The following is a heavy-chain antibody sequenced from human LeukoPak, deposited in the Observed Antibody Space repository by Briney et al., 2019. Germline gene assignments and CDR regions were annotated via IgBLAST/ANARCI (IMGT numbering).Heavy chain of an antibody. CDR1: GYTFTGYY. Sequence: ASVKVSCKASGYTFTGYYMHWVRQAPGQGLEWMGWINPNSGGTNYAQKFQGRVTMTRDTSISTAYMELSRLRSDDTAAYYCARDMRWLQLLLDYWGQGTLVTVSS. V-gene: IGHV1-2*02. CDR2: INPNSGGT. D-gene: IGHD5-24*01. J-gene: IGHJ4*02. CDR3: ARDMRWLQLLLDY.